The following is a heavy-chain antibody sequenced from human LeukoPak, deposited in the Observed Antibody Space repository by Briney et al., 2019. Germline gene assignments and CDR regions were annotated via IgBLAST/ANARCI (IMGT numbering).Heavy chain of an antibody. CDR3: ARSIAAAFDY. V-gene: IGHV4-39*01. D-gene: IGHD6-13*01. CDR1: GGSISSSSYY. J-gene: IGHJ4*02. Sequence: PSETLSLTCTVSGGSISSSSYYWGWIRQPPGKGLEWIGSIYYRGSTYYNPSLKSRVTISVDTSKNQFSLKLSSVTAADTAVYYCARSIAAAFDYWGQGTLVTVSS. CDR2: IYYRGST.